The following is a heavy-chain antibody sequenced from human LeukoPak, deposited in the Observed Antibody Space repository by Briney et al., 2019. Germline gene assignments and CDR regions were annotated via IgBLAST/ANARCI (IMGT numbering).Heavy chain of an antibody. J-gene: IGHJ4*01. V-gene: IGHV3-7*01. Sequence: GGSLRLSCGVSGFIFSDYWMNWVRQAPGKGQEWVASIKQDGGEKSYVDSVKGRFTISRDNAKNSLYLQMSSLRAEDTAVYYCARDGTAAGLYFDLWGQGTPVTVSS. CDR2: IKQDGGEK. D-gene: IGHD6-13*01. CDR3: ARDGTAAGLYFDL. CDR1: GFIFSDYW.